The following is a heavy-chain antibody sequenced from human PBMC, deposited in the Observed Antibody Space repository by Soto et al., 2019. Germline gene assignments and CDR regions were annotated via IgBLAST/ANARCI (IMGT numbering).Heavy chain of an antibody. CDR3: ARATGGMLGDAFDI. D-gene: IGHD2-8*01. J-gene: IGHJ3*02. CDR1: GFTFSSYG. Sequence: QVQLVESGGGVVQPGRSLRLPCAASGFTFSSYGMHWVRQAPGKGLEWVAVIWYDGSNKYYADSVKGRFTISRDNSKNTLYLQMNSLRAEDTAVYYCARATGGMLGDAFDIWGQGTMVTVSS. CDR2: IWYDGSNK. V-gene: IGHV3-33*01.